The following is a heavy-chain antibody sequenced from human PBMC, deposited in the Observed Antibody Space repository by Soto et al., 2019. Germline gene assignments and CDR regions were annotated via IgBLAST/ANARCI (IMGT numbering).Heavy chain of an antibody. CDR1: GFSLSTSGVG. CDR2: IYWDDVK. D-gene: IGHD5-12*01. J-gene: IGHJ3*02. V-gene: IGHV2-5*02. CDR3: AHSRPEDGYNWGEAFDI. Sequence: HITLKESGPTLVKPTQPLTLTCTFSGFSLSTSGVGVGWIRQPPGKALEWLALIYWDDVKRYSPSLKSRLTITKDTSKKQVVLTMTNMVPVDTATYYCAHSRPEDGYNWGEAFDIWGQGTMVTVSS.